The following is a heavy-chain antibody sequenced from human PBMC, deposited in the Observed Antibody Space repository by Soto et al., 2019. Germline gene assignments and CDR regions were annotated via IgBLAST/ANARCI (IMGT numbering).Heavy chain of an antibody. CDR3: ARSGPYVGLVSYYYYMDV. J-gene: IGHJ6*03. CDR2: IYYSGST. Sequence: SETLSLTCTVSGGSISSYYWSWIRQPPGKGLEWIGYIYYSGSTNYNPSLKSRVTISVDTSKNQFSLKLSSVTAADTAMYYCARSGPYVGLVSYYYYMDVWGKGTTVTVSS. D-gene: IGHD3-16*01. V-gene: IGHV4-59*08. CDR1: GGSISSYY.